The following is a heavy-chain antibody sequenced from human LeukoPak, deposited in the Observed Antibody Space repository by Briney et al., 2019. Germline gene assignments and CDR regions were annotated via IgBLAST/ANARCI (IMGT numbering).Heavy chain of an antibody. D-gene: IGHD6-6*01. Sequence: SETLSLTCAVYGGSFSGYYWSWIRQPPGKGLEWIGEINHSGSTNYNPSLKSRVTISVDTSKNQFSLKLSSVTAAVTAVYYCARGTAARNDDWGQGTLVTVSS. CDR1: GGSFSGYY. V-gene: IGHV4-34*01. J-gene: IGHJ4*02. CDR3: ARGTAARNDD. CDR2: INHSGST.